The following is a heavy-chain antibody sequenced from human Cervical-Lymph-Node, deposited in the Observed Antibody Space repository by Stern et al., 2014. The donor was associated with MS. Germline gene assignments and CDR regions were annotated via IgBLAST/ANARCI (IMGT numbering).Heavy chain of an antibody. CDR1: GTSFSGYY. CDR3: AGAESGEYFDL. D-gene: IGHD3-10*01. Sequence: QVQLQQWGAGLLKPSETLSLTCAVYGTSFSGYYWNWIRQPPGKGLEWIGEIDHGGNTNYNPSLKSRVTISVDTFKNQFSLNLGAVTAADTAVYYCAGAESGEYFDLWGRGTLATVSS. CDR2: IDHGGNT. J-gene: IGHJ2*01. V-gene: IGHV4-34*01.